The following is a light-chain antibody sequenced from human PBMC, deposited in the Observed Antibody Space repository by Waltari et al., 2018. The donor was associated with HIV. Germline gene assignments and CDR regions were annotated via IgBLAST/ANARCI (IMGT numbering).Light chain of an antibody. J-gene: IGLJ2*01. V-gene: IGLV1-51*01. CDR3: GTWENSLSAAV. Sequence: QSVLTQPPSVSAAPGQKVTISSSGSSTTIANNYVSWYQQLPGTTPRRLIYDSKKRPSQIPDRFSGSNSGASATLDSTGRQTGGEAYYYCGTWENSLSAAVFGGGTKLAVL. CDR2: DSK. CDR1: STTIANNY.